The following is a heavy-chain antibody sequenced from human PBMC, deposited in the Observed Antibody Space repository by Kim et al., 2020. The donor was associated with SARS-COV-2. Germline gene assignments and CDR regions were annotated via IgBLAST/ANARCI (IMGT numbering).Heavy chain of an antibody. CDR3: ARDHPYYYDSSGYYPGYFQH. CDR1: GFTVSSNY. D-gene: IGHD3-22*01. CDR2: IYSGGST. Sequence: GGSLRLSCAASGFTVSSNYMSWVRQAPGKGLEWVSVIYSGGSTYYADSVKGRFTISRDNSKNTLYLQMNSLRAEDTAVYYCARDHPYYYDSSGYYPGYFQHWGQGTLVTVSS. J-gene: IGHJ1*01. V-gene: IGHV3-66*01.